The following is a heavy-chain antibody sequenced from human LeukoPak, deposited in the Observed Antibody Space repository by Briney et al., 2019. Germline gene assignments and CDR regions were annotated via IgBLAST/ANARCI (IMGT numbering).Heavy chain of an antibody. V-gene: IGHV3-74*01. J-gene: IGHJ3*02. D-gene: IGHD2-15*01. CDR3: ARLTQRGSAFDI. CDR1: GFTFSSYW. CDR2: INSDGSST. Sequence: PGGSLRLSRTASGFTFSSYWMHWVRQAPGKGLVWVSRINSDGSSTSYADSVKGRFTISRDNAKNTLYLQMNSLRAEDTAVYYCARLTQRGSAFDIWGQGTMVTVSS.